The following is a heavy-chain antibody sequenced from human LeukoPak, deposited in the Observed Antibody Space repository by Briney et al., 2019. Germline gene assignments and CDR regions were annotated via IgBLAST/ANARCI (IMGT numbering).Heavy chain of an antibody. Sequence: GGSLRLSCAASGFPFSSYNMNWVRQAPGKGLEWVSTITTGSTNTYYADSVEGRFTISRDDAKNSLFLQMNVLRAGDMAVYYCTRDLHGTPIDYWGQGTLVTVSS. V-gene: IGHV3-21*01. CDR2: ITTGSTNT. J-gene: IGHJ4*02. CDR3: TRDLHGTPIDY. CDR1: GFPFSSYN.